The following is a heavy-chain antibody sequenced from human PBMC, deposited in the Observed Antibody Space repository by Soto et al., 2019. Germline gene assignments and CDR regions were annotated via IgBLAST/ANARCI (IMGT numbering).Heavy chain of an antibody. D-gene: IGHD6-13*01. J-gene: IGHJ4*02. V-gene: IGHV4-59*01. CDR1: GGSISSYY. Sequence: PSETLSLTCTVSGGSISSYYWSWIRQPPGKGLEWIGYIYYSGSTNYNPSLKSRVTISVDTSKNQFSLKLSSVTAAGTAVYYCASSPDSSSWATFDYWGQGTLVTVSS. CDR2: IYYSGST. CDR3: ASSPDSSSWATFDY.